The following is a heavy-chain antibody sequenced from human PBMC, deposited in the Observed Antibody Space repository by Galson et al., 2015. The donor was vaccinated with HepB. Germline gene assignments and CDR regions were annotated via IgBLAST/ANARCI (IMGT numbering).Heavy chain of an antibody. Sequence: SLRLSCAASGFTFSTYGMHWVRQAPGEGLEWLAFILYDGSKKYCTDSVKGRFTISRVNSKNTLYLQMNSLRSEDTSVYYCARDGAGYYGMDVWGQGTTVTVSS. D-gene: IGHD3-10*01. V-gene: IGHV3-33*01. CDR2: ILYDGSKK. CDR3: ARDGAGYYGMDV. CDR1: GFTFSTYG. J-gene: IGHJ6*02.